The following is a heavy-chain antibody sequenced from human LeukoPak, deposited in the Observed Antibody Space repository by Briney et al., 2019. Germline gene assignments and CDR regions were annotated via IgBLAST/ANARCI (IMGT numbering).Heavy chain of an antibody. V-gene: IGHV1-18*01. J-gene: IGHJ3*02. Sequence: ASVKVSCKASGYTFTSYGISWVRQAPGQGLEWMGWISAYNGNTNYAQKFQGRATMTTDTSTSTAYMELRSLRSDDTAVYYCAREGYDSSGYYDPDAFDIWGQGTMVTVSS. D-gene: IGHD3-22*01. CDR3: AREGYDSSGYYDPDAFDI. CDR1: GYTFTSYG. CDR2: ISAYNGNT.